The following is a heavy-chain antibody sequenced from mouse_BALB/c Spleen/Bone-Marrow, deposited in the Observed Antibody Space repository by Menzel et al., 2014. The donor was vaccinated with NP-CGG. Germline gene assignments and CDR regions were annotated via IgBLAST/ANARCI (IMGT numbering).Heavy chain of an antibody. J-gene: IGHJ2*01. CDR2: IYYSGTI. Sequence: EVQLQESGPGLVKPSQTVSLTCTVTGISITTGNYRWSWIRQFPGNKLEWIGYIYYSGTITYNPSLTSRTTITRDTSKNQVFLEMNSLTAEDTATYYCARDGNWDGHFDYWGQGTTLTVSS. CDR1: GISITTGNYR. D-gene: IGHD4-1*01. V-gene: IGHV3-5*02. CDR3: ARDGNWDGHFDY.